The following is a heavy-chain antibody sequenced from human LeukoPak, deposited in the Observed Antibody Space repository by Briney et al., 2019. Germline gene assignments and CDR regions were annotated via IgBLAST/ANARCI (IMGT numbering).Heavy chain of an antibody. CDR3: AREVVATINY. CDR1: GFTFSTYT. J-gene: IGHJ4*02. CDR2: ISSSGSTI. D-gene: IGHD5-12*01. V-gene: IGHV3-48*04. Sequence: GGSLRLSCAASGFTFSTYTMNWVRQAPGKGLEWVSYISSSGSTIYYADSVKGRFTISRDNAKNSLYLQMNSLRAEDTAVYYCAREVVATINYWGQGTLVTVSS.